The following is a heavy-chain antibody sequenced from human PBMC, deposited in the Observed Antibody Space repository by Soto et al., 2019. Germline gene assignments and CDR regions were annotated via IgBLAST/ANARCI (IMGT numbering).Heavy chain of an antibody. D-gene: IGHD3-10*01. J-gene: IGHJ5*02. Sequence: QVQLVQSGGEVKKPGASVKVSCKASGYTFTSYGFSWVRQAPGQGLEWMGWINGNTGNTHYAQKFQGRVTMTIDTTTSTAYMALWNLISDDTAVSYCARSSVTVKGGIDLWGQGTTVTVSS. V-gene: IGHV1-18*01. CDR3: ARSSVTVKGGIDL. CDR1: GYTFTSYG. CDR2: INGNTGNT.